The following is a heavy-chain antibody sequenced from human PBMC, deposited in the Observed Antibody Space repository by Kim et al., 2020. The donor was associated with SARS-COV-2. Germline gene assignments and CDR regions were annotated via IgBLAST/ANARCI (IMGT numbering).Heavy chain of an antibody. J-gene: IGHJ4*02. V-gene: IGHV3-21*01. CDR1: GFTFSSYS. CDR3: SKSMVASVAGTFDY. CDR2: ISSSISYI. D-gene: IGHD6-19*01. Sequence: GGSLRLSCAASGFTFSSYSMNWVRQAPGKGLEWVSSISSSISYIYYADSVKGRFTISRDNAENSLYLQMNSLRAEDTAVYYCSKSMVASVAGTFDYWGQGTLVTVSS.